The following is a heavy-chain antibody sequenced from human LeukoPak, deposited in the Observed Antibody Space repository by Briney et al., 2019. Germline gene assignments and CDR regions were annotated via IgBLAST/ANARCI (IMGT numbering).Heavy chain of an antibody. CDR2: ISSSSSTI. D-gene: IGHD5/OR15-5a*01. Sequence: PGRSLRLSCAASGFTFSSYSMNWVRQAPGKGLEWVSYISSSSSTIYYADSVKGRFTISRDNAKNSLYLQMNSLRAEDTAVYYCVRETHSTLLDYWGQGTLVTVSS. CDR3: VRETHSTLLDY. CDR1: GFTFSSYS. V-gene: IGHV3-48*01. J-gene: IGHJ4*02.